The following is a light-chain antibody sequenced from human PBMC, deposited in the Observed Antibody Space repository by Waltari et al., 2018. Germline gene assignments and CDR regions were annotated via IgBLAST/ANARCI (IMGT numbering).Light chain of an antibody. CDR2: DVS. CDR1: SSALGGYSF. J-gene: IGLJ1*01. Sequence: QSALTRPASVSGSSGQSITISCTRSSSALGGYSFVPWYQHHPAKAPKLIIYDVSHRPSGVSNRFSGSKSGNTASLTISGLQPEDEADYYCSSYTSIIPPFLFGTGTKV. V-gene: IGLV2-14*03. CDR3: SSYTSIIPPFL.